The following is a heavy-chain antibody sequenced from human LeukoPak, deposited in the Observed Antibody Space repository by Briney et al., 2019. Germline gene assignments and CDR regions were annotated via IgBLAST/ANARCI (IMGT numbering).Heavy chain of an antibody. J-gene: IGHJ3*02. D-gene: IGHD3-22*01. CDR2: ISAYNGNT. CDR1: GYTFTGYY. V-gene: IGHV1-18*04. Sequence: ASVKVSCKASGYTFTGYYMHWVRQAPGQGLEWMGWISAYNGNTNYAQKLQGRVTMTTDTSTSTAYMELRSLRSDDTAVYYCARVRSYYDSSGYYFQDAFDIWGQGTMVTVSS. CDR3: ARVRSYYDSSGYYFQDAFDI.